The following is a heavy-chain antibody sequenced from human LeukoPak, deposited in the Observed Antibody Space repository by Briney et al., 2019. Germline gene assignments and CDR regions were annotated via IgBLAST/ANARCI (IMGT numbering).Heavy chain of an antibody. CDR3: AAGAPKFLHLIY. J-gene: IGHJ4*02. CDR2: IDYRGST. CDR1: NSSISTYY. V-gene: IGHV4-59*01. D-gene: IGHD5-24*01. Sequence: SETLSLTCTVSNSSISTYYWTWIRQPPRKGLEWIGYIDYRGSTNHNPSLKSRVTISVDSSKKQFSLRVTSVTAADTAVYYCAAGAPKFLHLIYWGRGTPVTVSS.